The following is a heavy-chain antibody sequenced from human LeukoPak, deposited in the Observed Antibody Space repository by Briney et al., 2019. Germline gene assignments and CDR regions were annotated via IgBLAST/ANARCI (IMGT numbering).Heavy chain of an antibody. Sequence: GGSLRLSCAASGFTFSSYWMHWVRQAPGKGLVWVSRINSDGSSTSYADSVKGRFTISRDNAKNTLYLQMNGLRAEDTAVYYCARDTYDYVWGSYRLFDYWGQGTLVSVSS. CDR2: INSDGSST. D-gene: IGHD3-16*02. CDR3: ARDTYDYVWGSYRLFDY. CDR1: GFTFSSYW. J-gene: IGHJ4*02. V-gene: IGHV3-74*01.